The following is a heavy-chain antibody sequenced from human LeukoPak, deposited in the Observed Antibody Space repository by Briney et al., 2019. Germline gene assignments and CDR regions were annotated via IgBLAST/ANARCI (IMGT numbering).Heavy chain of an antibody. D-gene: IGHD1-1*01. J-gene: IGHJ4*02. CDR2: IYTSGST. CDR3: ARDSGPTGLDY. Sequence: SQTLSLTCTVSGGSISSGSYYWSWIRQPAGKGLEWIGRIYTSGSTNYNPSPKSRVTISVDTSKNQFSLKLSSVTAADTAVYYCARDSGPTGLDYWGQGTLVTVSS. V-gene: IGHV4-61*02. CDR1: GGSISSGSYY.